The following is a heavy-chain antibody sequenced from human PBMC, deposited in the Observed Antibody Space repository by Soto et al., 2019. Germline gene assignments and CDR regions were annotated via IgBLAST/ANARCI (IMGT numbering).Heavy chain of an antibody. D-gene: IGHD1-26*01. CDR1: GFTFSSYE. CDR3: ARDQRSGSSR. V-gene: IGHV3-48*03. Sequence: PGGSLRLSCAASGFTFSSYEMNWVRQAPGKGLEWVSYISSSGSTIYYADSVKGRFTISRDNAKNSLYLQMNSLRAEDTAVYYCARDQRSGSSRWCQGTLVTVSS. J-gene: IGHJ4*02. CDR2: ISSSGSTI.